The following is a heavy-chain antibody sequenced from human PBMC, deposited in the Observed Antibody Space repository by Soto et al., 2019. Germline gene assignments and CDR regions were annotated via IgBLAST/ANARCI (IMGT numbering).Heavy chain of an antibody. J-gene: IGHJ5*02. V-gene: IGHV3-9*01. CDR3: AKSRSLLLWFGELVS. CDR1: GFKFDDYA. CDR2: ISWNSGNL. Sequence: GGSLRLSCAASGFKFDDYAMHWVRQAPGKGLEWVSGISWNSGNLDYADSMKGRFTISRDNAKNSLYLQINSLRPEDTALYYCAKSRSLLLWFGELVSWGQGTLVT. D-gene: IGHD3-10*01.